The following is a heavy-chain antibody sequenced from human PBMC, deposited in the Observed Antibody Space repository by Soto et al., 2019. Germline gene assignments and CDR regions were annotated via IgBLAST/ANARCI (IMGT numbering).Heavy chain of an antibody. J-gene: IGHJ6*02. CDR2: ISYDGSNK. CDR1: GFTFSSYG. Sequence: QVQLVESGGGVVQPGRSLRLSCAASGFTFSSYGMHWVRQAPGKGLEWVAVISYDGSNKYYADSVKGRFTISRDNSKNTRYLQMNSLRAEDTAVYYCAKESVVGANYYYYGMDVWGQGTTVTVSS. D-gene: IGHD1-26*01. V-gene: IGHV3-30*18. CDR3: AKESVVGANYYYYGMDV.